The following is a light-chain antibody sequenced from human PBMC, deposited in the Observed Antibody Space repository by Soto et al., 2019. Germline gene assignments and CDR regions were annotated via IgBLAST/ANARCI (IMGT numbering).Light chain of an antibody. V-gene: IGKV1-39*01. CDR1: QSISSH. CDR2: AAF. J-gene: IGKJ5*01. Sequence: DIQMTQSPSSLSASVGDRVTITCRASQSISSHLNWYQQKPGKAPNLLIYAAFSLHSGVPSRFSGSGSGTDFTLTISSLQPGDFAVYYCQQYGNSIPITFGQGTRLEIK. CDR3: QQYGNSIPIT.